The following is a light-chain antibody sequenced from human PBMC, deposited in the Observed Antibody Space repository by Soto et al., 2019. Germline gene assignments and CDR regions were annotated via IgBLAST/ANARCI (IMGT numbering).Light chain of an antibody. CDR2: AAS. V-gene: IGKV1-17*02. Sequence: DIQMNQSPSSLSASVGDRVTITCRASQSISTHLNWYQQKPGKAPNLLIYAASSLQSGVPSRFSGSRSGTEFTLTINNLQPDDFAIYYCRQYDSESTFGQGTKV. CDR3: RQYDSEST. J-gene: IGKJ1*01. CDR1: QSISTH.